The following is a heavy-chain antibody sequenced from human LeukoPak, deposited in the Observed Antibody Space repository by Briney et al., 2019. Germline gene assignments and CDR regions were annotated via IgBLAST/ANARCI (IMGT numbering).Heavy chain of an antibody. J-gene: IGHJ4*02. CDR3: ASGRGMN. D-gene: IGHD3-16*01. CDR2: IGPGGSPI. Sequence: GESLRLSCAASGFTFTFSSYGMSWVRQVPGRGPGCVSYIGPGGSPIDYADSVKGRFTISRDNAKNSLYLQMNSLRAEDTAVYYCASGRGMNWGQGTLVTVSS. CDR1: GFTFTFSSYG. V-gene: IGHV3-48*01.